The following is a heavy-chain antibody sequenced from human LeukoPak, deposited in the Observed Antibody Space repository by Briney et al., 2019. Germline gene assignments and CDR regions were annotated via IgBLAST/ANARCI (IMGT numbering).Heavy chain of an antibody. Sequence: SETLSLTCTVSGGSISSYYWSWIRQPPGKGLEWIGYIYYTGSTNYNPSLKSRVTMSADTSKNQFSLKLSSVTAADTAVYYCARDSFYYGSEADAFDIWGQGTMVTVSS. CDR2: IYYTGST. D-gene: IGHD3-10*01. CDR1: GGSISSYY. J-gene: IGHJ3*02. CDR3: ARDSFYYGSEADAFDI. V-gene: IGHV4-59*01.